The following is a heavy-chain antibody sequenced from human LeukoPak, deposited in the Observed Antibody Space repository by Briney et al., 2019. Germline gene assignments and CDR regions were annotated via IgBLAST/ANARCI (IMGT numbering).Heavy chain of an antibody. V-gene: IGHV4-38-2*02. CDR3: ARMSSPGLAPLYYFDY. CDR2: IYHSGST. Sequence: PSETLSLTCTVSGYSISSGYYWGWIRQPPGKGLEWIGSIYHSGSTYYNPSLKSRVTISVDTSKNQFSLKLSSVTAADTAVYYCARMSSPGLAPLYYFDYWGQGTLVTVSS. D-gene: IGHD6-19*01. CDR1: GYSISSGYY. J-gene: IGHJ4*02.